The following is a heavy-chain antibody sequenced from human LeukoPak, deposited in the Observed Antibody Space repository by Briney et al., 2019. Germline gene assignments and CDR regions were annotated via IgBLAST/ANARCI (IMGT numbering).Heavy chain of an antibody. V-gene: IGHV3-7*01. CDR3: GRDMDV. CDR2: INQDGNGK. D-gene: IGHD3-10*01. J-gene: IGHJ6*02. Sequence: GGSLRLSCAASGFTFSTYWMSWVRLAPGKGLEWVANINQDGNGKYYLDSVKGRFTISRDNAKNSLYLQINSLRAEDTAVYYCGRDMDVWGQGSTVTVSS. CDR1: GFTFSTYW.